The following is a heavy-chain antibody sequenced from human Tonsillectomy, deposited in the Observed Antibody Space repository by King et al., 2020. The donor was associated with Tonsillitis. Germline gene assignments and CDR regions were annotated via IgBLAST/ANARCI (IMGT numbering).Heavy chain of an antibody. CDR3: ARGPGYYYDKYYFDY. CDR1: GGSISSSSYY. D-gene: IGHD3-22*01. V-gene: IGHV4-39*07. J-gene: IGHJ4*02. Sequence: QLQLQESGPGLVKPSETLSLTCTVSGGSISSSSYYWGWIRQPPGKGLEWIGRIYYSGSTYYSPSLKSRVTISIDTSKNQFSLKLSSVTAADTAVYYCARGPGYYYDKYYFDYWGQGTLVTVSS. CDR2: IYYSGST.